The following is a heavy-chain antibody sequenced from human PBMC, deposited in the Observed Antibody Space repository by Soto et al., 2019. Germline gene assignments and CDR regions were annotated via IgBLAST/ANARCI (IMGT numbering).Heavy chain of an antibody. J-gene: IGHJ5*02. CDR1: GYTFTSYA. V-gene: IGHV1-3*01. CDR3: ASVGSAAHLGHNWFDP. D-gene: IGHD3-16*01. CDR2: INAGNGNT. Sequence: GASVKVSCKASGYTFTSYAMHWVRQAPGQRLEWMGWINAGNGNTKYSQKFQGRVTITRDTSASTAYMELSSLRSEDTAVYYCASVGSAAHLGHNWFDPWGQGTLVTVSS.